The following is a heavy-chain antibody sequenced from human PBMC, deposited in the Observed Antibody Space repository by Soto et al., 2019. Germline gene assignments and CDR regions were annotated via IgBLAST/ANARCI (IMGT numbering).Heavy chain of an antibody. CDR1: GFTVSSNY. Sequence: EVQLVETGGGLIQPGGSLRLSCAASGFTVSSNYMSWVRQAPGKGLEWVSVIYSGGSTYYADSVNGRFTISRDNSKNTLYLQMNSLRAEDTAVYYCAGTLDYDFWSGYHDAFDIWGQGTMVTVSS. D-gene: IGHD3-3*01. CDR3: AGTLDYDFWSGYHDAFDI. J-gene: IGHJ3*02. CDR2: IYSGGST. V-gene: IGHV3-53*02.